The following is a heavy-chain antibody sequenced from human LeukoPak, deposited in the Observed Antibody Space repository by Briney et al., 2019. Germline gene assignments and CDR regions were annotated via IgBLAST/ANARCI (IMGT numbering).Heavy chain of an antibody. V-gene: IGHV3-9*01. CDR1: GFTFDDYA. Sequence: PGGSLRLSCAASGFTFDDYAMHWVRHAPGKGLEWVSGISWNSGSIGYADSVKGRFTISRDNAKNSLYLQMNSLRAEDTALYYCAKDREGYFDYWGQGTLVTVSS. CDR3: AKDREGYFDY. J-gene: IGHJ4*02. CDR2: ISWNSGSI.